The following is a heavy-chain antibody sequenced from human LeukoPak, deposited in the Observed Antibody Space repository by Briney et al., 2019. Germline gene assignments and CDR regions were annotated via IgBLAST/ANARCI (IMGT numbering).Heavy chain of an antibody. J-gene: IGHJ4*02. CDR2: INHSGST. Sequence: ASETLSLTCAVYGGSFSGYYWSWIRQPPGKGLEWIGEINHSGSTNYNPSLKSRVTISVDPSKNQFPLKLSSVNAADTAVYYCARGKRGIVVVPAAMEFDYWGQGTLVTVSS. CDR3: ARGKRGIVVVPAAMEFDY. D-gene: IGHD2-2*01. CDR1: GGSFSGYY. V-gene: IGHV4-34*01.